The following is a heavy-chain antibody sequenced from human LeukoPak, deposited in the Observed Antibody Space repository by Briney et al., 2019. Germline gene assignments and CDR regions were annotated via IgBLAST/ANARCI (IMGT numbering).Heavy chain of an antibody. D-gene: IGHD2-2*01. V-gene: IGHV3-66*02. CDR1: GFTVSSNY. CDR2: IYSGGST. Sequence: GGSLRLSCAASGFTVSSNYMSWVRQAPGKGLEWVSVIYSGGSTYYADSVKGRFTISRDNSKNTLYLQMNSLRAEDTAVYYCARDRSSPSGFDIWGQGTMVTVS. CDR3: ARDRSSPSGFDI. J-gene: IGHJ3*02.